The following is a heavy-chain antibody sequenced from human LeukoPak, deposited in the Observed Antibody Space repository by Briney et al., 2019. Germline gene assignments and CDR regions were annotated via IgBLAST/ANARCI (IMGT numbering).Heavy chain of an antibody. J-gene: IGHJ6*02. CDR1: GGSIRSSYYD. D-gene: IGHD1-26*01. Sequence: SETLSLTCTVSGGSIRSSYYDWGWIRQPPGKGLEWIGSIYDSGSTYYNPSRKSRVNIVADRSKKQVCMKVNCVTGGETAGEYCAGVVGGTYSMDVWGQGTTVTVSS. CDR2: IYDSGST. V-gene: IGHV4-39*07. CDR3: AGVVGGTYSMDV.